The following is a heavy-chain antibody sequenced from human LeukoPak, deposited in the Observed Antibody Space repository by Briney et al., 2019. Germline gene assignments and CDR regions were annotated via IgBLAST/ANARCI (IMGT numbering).Heavy chain of an antibody. CDR3: ATGKRGVGWFDP. V-gene: IGHV4-59*01. Sequence: PSETLSLTCTVSGGSISSYYWSWIRQPPGKGLEWIGYIYYSGSTNYNPSLKSRVTISVDTSKNQFSLKLSSVTAADTAVYYCATGKRGVGWFDPWGQGTLVTVSS. J-gene: IGHJ5*02. CDR2: IYYSGST. D-gene: IGHD2-8*01. CDR1: GGSISSYY.